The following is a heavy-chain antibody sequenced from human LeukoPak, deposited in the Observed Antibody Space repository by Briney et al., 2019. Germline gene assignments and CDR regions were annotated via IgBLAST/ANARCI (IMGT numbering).Heavy chain of an antibody. D-gene: IGHD5-24*01. CDR3: ASRGGYKFRFTDYYYYYMDV. Sequence: SETLSLTCAVYGGSFSGHYWSWIRQPPGKGLEWAGEINHSGNTNYNPSLKSRVTISVDTSKNQFSLKLSSVTAADTAVYYCASRGGYKFRFTDYYYYYMDVWGNGTTVTVSS. V-gene: IGHV4-34*01. CDR1: GGSFSGHY. CDR2: INHSGNT. J-gene: IGHJ6*03.